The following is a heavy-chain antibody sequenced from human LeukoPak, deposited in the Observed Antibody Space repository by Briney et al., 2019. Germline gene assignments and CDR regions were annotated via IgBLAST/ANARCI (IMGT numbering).Heavy chain of an antibody. D-gene: IGHD3-22*01. CDR3: ARGPPMYSYGSSAYHYDYFEY. Sequence: GGSLRLSCAASGFTFSTYTMNWVRQAPGKGLEWVSSITSSSSYIYYADSVKGRFTISRDNSKNTLFLQMNSLRAEDTAVYYCARGPPMYSYGSSAYHYDYFEYWGQGTLVTASS. CDR2: ITSSSSYI. J-gene: IGHJ4*02. CDR1: GFTFSTYT. V-gene: IGHV3-21*01.